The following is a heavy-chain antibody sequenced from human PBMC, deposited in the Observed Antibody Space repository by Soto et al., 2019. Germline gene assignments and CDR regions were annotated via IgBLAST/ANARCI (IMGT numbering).Heavy chain of an antibody. CDR2: IQSGGPT. V-gene: IGHV3-66*01. J-gene: IGHJ6*04. CDR3: ARDDVFCDGGRCYGVLLDV. Sequence: GGSLKLSCAASGFTVSSKYMSWVRQAPGKGLEWVSLIQSGGPTYYADSVKGRFTISRDTSENTVHLQMDSLRAEDTAVYYCARDDVFCDGGRCYGVLLDVWGRGTTVIGSS. D-gene: IGHD2-15*01. CDR1: GFTVSSKY.